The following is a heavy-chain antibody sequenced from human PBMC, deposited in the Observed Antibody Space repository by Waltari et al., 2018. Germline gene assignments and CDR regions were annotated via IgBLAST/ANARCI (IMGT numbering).Heavy chain of an antibody. V-gene: IGHV3-23*01. D-gene: IGHD3-3*01. CDR1: GFTFSNYA. CDR2: INNSGGST. Sequence: EVQLLESGGGLVQPGGSLRLSCAASGFTFSNYAVTWVRQAPGKGLEWVSSINNSGGSTNYADSVKGRFTISRDNSKNTLWLQMNDLRAEDTAVYYCAKGRPGYDFWSGYPSPFDPFFDYWGQGALVTVSS. J-gene: IGHJ4*02. CDR3: AKGRPGYDFWSGYPSPFDPFFDY.